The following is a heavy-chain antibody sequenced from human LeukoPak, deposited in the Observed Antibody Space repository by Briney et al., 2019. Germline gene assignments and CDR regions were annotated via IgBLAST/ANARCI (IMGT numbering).Heavy chain of an antibody. Sequence: ASVKVSCKASGYTFTGYYMHWVRQAPGQGLEWMGIINPSGGSTSYAQKFQGRVTMTRDMSTSTVYMELSSLRSDDTAVYYCARVPGRYSSGWYSYMDVWGKGTTVTVSS. J-gene: IGHJ6*03. D-gene: IGHD6-19*01. CDR3: ARVPGRYSSGWYSYMDV. V-gene: IGHV1-46*01. CDR2: INPSGGST. CDR1: GYTFTGYY.